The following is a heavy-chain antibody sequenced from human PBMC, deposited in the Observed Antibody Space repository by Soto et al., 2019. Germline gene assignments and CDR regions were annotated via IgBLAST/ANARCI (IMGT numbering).Heavy chain of an antibody. V-gene: IGHV3-21*01. J-gene: IGHJ4*02. CDR3: ASDQQHCGGTNCYVH. Sequence: PGGSLSLSCAASGFTFSSYTMNWVRPAPGKGLEWVSSISGSDNYIYYAESVKGRFTISRDDAKNSLYLQMNSLRAEDTAVYYCASDQQHCGGTNCYVHRGPGTLVTVSS. D-gene: IGHD2-2*01. CDR1: GFTFSSYT. CDR2: ISGSDNYI.